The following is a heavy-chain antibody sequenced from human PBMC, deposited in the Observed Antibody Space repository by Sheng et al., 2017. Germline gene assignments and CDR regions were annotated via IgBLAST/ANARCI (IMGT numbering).Heavy chain of an antibody. CDR1: GGTFSSYA. V-gene: IGHV1-69*04. CDR2: IIPILGIA. D-gene: IGHD1-1*01. Sequence: QVQLVQSGAEVKKPGSSVKVSCKASGGTFSSYAISWVRQAPGQGLEWMGGIIPILGIANYAQKFQGRVTITADKSTSTAYMELSSLRSEDTAVYYCARSKERLERRGGYFDYWGQGTLVTVSS. CDR3: ARSKERLERRGGYFDY. J-gene: IGHJ4*02.